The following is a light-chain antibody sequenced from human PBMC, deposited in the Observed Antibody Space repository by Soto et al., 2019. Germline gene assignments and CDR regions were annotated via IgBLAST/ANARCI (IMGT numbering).Light chain of an antibody. V-gene: IGLV1-40*01. Sequence: QSALTQPPSVSGAPGQRVTISCTGSSSNIGAGYDVHWYQRLPGTAPKVLIYGNNNRPSGVPDRFSGSKPGTSASLAITGLQAEDEADYYCQSYDSSLSGSYVFGTGTKVTVL. J-gene: IGLJ1*01. CDR2: GNN. CDR3: QSYDSSLSGSYV. CDR1: SSNIGAGYD.